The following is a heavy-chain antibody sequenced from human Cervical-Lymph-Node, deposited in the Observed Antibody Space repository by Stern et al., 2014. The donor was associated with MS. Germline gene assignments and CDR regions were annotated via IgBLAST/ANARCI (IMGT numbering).Heavy chain of an antibody. V-gene: IGHV3-7*03. CDR1: AFTFSSSW. CDR2: IKEDGSEK. D-gene: IGHD6-19*01. Sequence: QLVQSGGGLVQPGGSLRLSCAASAFTFSSSWMSWVRQAPGKGLEWVANIKEDGSEKYYEDSVKGRFTISRDNAKNSLYLQMNSLRAEDTAVYYCAREKSEWLVKGLFDDWGQGTLVTVSS. J-gene: IGHJ4*02. CDR3: AREKSEWLVKGLFDD.